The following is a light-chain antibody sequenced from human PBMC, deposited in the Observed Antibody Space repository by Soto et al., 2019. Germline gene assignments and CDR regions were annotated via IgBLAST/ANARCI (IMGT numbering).Light chain of an antibody. CDR1: QSVSSSY. V-gene: IGKV3-20*01. CDR2: GAS. J-gene: IGKJ4*01. CDR3: QQYGSSPRT. Sequence: EIVLTQSPGTLSLSPGERATLSCRASQSVSSSYLSWYQQKSGQAPRLLIYGASSRATGIPDRFSGSGSGTDFTLTISSLEPEDCAVYYCQQYGSSPRTFGGGTKVEIK.